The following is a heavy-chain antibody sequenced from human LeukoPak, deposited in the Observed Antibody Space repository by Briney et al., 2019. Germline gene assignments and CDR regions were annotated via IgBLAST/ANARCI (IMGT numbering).Heavy chain of an antibody. CDR2: IRSKAYGGTT. CDR3: TREDDRARGSYLVANNDAFDI. J-gene: IGHJ3*02. CDR1: GFTFGDYA. D-gene: IGHD1-26*01. Sequence: PGGSLRLSCTASGFTFGDYAMSWFRQAPGKGLEWVGFIRSKAYGGTTEYAASVKGRFTISRDDSKSIAYLQMNSLKTEDTAVYYCTREDDRARGSYLVANNDAFDIWGQGTMVTVSS. V-gene: IGHV3-49*03.